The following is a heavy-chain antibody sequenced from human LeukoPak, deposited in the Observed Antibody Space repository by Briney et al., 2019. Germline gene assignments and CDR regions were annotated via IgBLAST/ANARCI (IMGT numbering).Heavy chain of an antibody. Sequence: HAGGSLRLPCAASGFTFSSYAMHWVRQAPGKGLEWVAVISYDGSDKYYADSVKGRFTISRDNSKNTLYLQMNSLRAEDTAVYYCARENVLRFLEWSNYYYGMDVWGQGTAVTVSS. CDR2: ISYDGSDK. V-gene: IGHV3-30-3*01. D-gene: IGHD3-3*01. J-gene: IGHJ6*02. CDR3: ARENVLRFLEWSNYYYGMDV. CDR1: GFTFSSYA.